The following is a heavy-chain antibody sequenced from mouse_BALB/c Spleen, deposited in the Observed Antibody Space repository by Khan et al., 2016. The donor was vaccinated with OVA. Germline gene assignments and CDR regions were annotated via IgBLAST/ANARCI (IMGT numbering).Heavy chain of an antibody. Sequence: VQLKESGPVLVRPGASVKISCQASGYSFTGYFMNWVMQSHGKSLEWIGRINPHIGETFYNQRFKDKATLTVDESSSTAHMELRSLASEDSAVYYCTRIYRSDFDYWGQGTTLTVSS. V-gene: IGHV1-20*02. D-gene: IGHD1-1*01. J-gene: IGHJ2*01. CDR1: GYSFTGYF. CDR3: TRIYRSDFDY. CDR2: INPHIGET.